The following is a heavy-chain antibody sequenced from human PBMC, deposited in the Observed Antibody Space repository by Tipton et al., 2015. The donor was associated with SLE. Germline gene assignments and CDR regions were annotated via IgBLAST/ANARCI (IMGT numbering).Heavy chain of an antibody. CDR1: GFTFSAHW. D-gene: IGHD5-24*01. V-gene: IGHV3-74*03. CDR3: ARGDANSGDY. J-gene: IGHJ4*02. CDR2: INPEETTT. Sequence: SLRLSCLASGFTFSAHWMHWVRQAPGKGLMWVSRINPEETTTTYADSVRGRFIISRDNANNSLYLQMNSLRDEDTAVYYCARGDANSGDYWGQGTLATVSS.